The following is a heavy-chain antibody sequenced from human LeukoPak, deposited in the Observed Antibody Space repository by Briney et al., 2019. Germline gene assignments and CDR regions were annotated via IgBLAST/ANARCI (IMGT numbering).Heavy chain of an antibody. V-gene: IGHV1-46*01. CDR1: GSTFSICY. Sequence: ASVKVSFKAAGSTFSICYMHWVRQAPGQGHEWMGIINPTGGSTSYAQKFQGRVTMTTDTSTSTVYMELSSLRSEDTAVYYCARDHSTGGNWGQGTLVTVSS. CDR2: INPTGGST. J-gene: IGHJ4*02. D-gene: IGHD2-8*02. CDR3: ARDHSTGGN.